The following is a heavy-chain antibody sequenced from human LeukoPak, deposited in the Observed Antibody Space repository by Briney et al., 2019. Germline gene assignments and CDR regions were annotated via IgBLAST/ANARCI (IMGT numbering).Heavy chain of an antibody. CDR2: IYYSGST. V-gene: IGHV4-39*07. CDR3: ARDHSSGHLFDY. J-gene: IGHJ4*02. D-gene: IGHD6-19*01. CDR1: GGSISSSSYY. Sequence: SETLSLTCTVPGGSISSSSYYWGWIRQPPGKGLEWIGSIYYSGSTNYNPSLKSRVTISVDTSKNQFSLKLSSVTAADTAVYYCARDHSSGHLFDYWGQGTLVTVSS.